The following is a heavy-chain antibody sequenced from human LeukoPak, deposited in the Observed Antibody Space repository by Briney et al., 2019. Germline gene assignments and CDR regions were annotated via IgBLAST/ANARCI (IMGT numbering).Heavy chain of an antibody. V-gene: IGHV3-11*01. CDR3: ARSRYSYGY. Sequence: GGSLRLSCAASGFTFRDYYMSWIRQAPGKGLEWVSYIASSGSTIYYAHSVKGRLTISRNNEKNSLYLKMNSLRAEDTAVYYCARSRYSYGYWGQGTLVTVSS. J-gene: IGHJ4*02. CDR2: IASSGSTI. CDR1: GFTFRDYY. D-gene: IGHD5-18*01.